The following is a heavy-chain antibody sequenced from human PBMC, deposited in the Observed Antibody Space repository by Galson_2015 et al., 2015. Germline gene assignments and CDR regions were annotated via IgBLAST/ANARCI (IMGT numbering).Heavy chain of an antibody. J-gene: IGHJ4*02. CDR2: ISSSSSYI. CDR1: GFTFSSYS. D-gene: IGHD2-2*01. V-gene: IGHV3-21*01. Sequence: SLRLSCAASGFTFSSYSMNWVRQAPGKGLEWVSSISSSSSYIYYADSVKGRFTISRDNAKNSLYLQMNSLRAEDTAVYYCARDVEDIVVVPPHYFDYWGQGTLVTVSS. CDR3: ARDVEDIVVVPPHYFDY.